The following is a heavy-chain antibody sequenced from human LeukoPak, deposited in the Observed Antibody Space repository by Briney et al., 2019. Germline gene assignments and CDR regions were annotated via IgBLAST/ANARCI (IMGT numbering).Heavy chain of an antibody. J-gene: IGHJ4*02. V-gene: IGHV3-23*01. Sequence: GGSLRPSCTASGFTFSSYAMTWVRQAPGKGLEWVSSISGSGAKTYYADSVKDRITISRDNSKNTLYLQMDSLRAGDTALYYCAKDRQDVVVTAIRFDSWGQGTLVTVSS. D-gene: IGHD2-21*02. CDR1: GFTFSSYA. CDR2: ISGSGAKT. CDR3: AKDRQDVVVTAIRFDS.